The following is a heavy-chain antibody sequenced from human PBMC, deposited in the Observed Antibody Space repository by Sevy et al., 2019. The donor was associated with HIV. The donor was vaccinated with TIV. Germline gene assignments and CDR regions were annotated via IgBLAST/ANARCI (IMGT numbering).Heavy chain of an antibody. D-gene: IGHD2-15*01. CDR3: ARDMFDKRTYCSTGTGLCAFDF. J-gene: IGHJ3*01. CDR2: VHAIGST. Sequence: SETLSLTCTVSGGSISGGSFYWTWVRQPAGRGLEWIGRVHAIGSTNYNPSLKSRVTISVDTSKNQFSLKLGSVTAADTAVYYCARDMFDKRTYCSTGTGLCAFDFWGQGTMVTVSS. CDR1: GGSISGGSFY. V-gene: IGHV4-61*02.